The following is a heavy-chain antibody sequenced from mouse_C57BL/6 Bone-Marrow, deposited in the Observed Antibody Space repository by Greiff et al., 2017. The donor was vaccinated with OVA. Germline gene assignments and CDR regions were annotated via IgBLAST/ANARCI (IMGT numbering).Heavy chain of an antibody. CDR3: TTANWDRFDY. Sequence: EVKLVESGAELVRPGASVKLSCTASGFNIKDDYMHWVKQRPEPGLEWIGWIDPENGDTEYASKFQGKATITADTSSNTAYLQLSSLTSEDTAVYYCTTANWDRFDYWGQGTTLTVSS. D-gene: IGHD4-1*01. CDR1: GFNIKDDY. J-gene: IGHJ2*01. CDR2: IDPENGDT. V-gene: IGHV14-4*01.